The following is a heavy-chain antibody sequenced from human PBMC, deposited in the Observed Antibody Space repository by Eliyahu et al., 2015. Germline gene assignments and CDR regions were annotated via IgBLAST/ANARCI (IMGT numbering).Heavy chain of an antibody. CDR2: IIXILGIA. CDR1: GGTXSXYA. V-gene: IGHV1-69*09. D-gene: IGHD2-21*02. J-gene: IGHJ3*02. Sequence: QVQLVQSGAEVXKPGSSVXVSCKASGGTXSXYAISWVXQAPGQGLEWMGRIIXILGIANYAQKFQGRVTITADKSTSTAYMELSSLRSEDTAVYYCARAHCGGDCQGAFDIWGQGTMVTVSS. CDR3: ARAHCGGDCQGAFDI.